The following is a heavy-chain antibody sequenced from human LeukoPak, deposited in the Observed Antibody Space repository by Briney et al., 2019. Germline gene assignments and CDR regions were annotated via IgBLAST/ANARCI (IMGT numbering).Heavy chain of an antibody. Sequence: PSETLSLTCTVSGGSISSSSYYWGWIRQPPGKGLEWIWSIHYSGSTYYNPSLKSRVTISVDTSKNQFSLKLTSLTVADTAVYYCARHERSVAVAGSFDFWGQGTLVTVSS. CDR3: ARHERSVAVAGSFDF. CDR2: IHYSGST. CDR1: GGSISSSSYY. D-gene: IGHD6-19*01. J-gene: IGHJ4*02. V-gene: IGHV4-39*01.